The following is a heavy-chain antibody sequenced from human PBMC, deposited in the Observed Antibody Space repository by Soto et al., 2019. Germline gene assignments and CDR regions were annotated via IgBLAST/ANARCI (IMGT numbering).Heavy chain of an antibody. D-gene: IGHD3-9*01. CDR1: GGSVSRSSYY. Sequence: SETLSLTCTVSGGSVSRSSYYWGWVRQAPGKGLEWIGSVYYSGSTYYNPSLESRVTISVDKSRSQFSLKLNSVTAADSAVYFCARLEGLATISYYFDFWGPGALVTVSS. CDR3: ARLEGLATISYYFDF. J-gene: IGHJ4*02. V-gene: IGHV4-39*01. CDR2: VYYSGST.